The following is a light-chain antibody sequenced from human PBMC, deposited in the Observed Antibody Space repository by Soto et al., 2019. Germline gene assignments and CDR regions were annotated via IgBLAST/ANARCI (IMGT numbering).Light chain of an antibody. CDR2: ENN. CDR1: SSNIGNNY. J-gene: IGLJ3*02. V-gene: IGLV1-51*02. CDR3: GTWDSSLSVWV. Sequence: QSVLTQPPSVSAARGQKVTISCSGSSSNIGNNYVSWYQQLPGTAPKLLIYENNKRPSGIPDRFSGSKSGTSATLGITGLQTGDEADYYCGTWDSSLSVWVFGGGTKLTVL.